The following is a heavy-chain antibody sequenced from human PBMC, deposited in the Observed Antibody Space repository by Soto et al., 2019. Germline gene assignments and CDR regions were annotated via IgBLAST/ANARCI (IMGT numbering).Heavy chain of an antibody. CDR1: GFTFDDYA. J-gene: IGHJ3*02. CDR2: ISWNSGSI. Sequence: GGSLRLSCAASGFTFDDYAMHWVRQAPGKGLEWVSGISWNSGSIGYADSVKGRFTISRDNAKNSLYLQMNSLRAEDMALYYCAKGMYYYDSSGHYNAVDIWGQGTMITVSS. V-gene: IGHV3-9*03. D-gene: IGHD3-22*01. CDR3: AKGMYYYDSSGHYNAVDI.